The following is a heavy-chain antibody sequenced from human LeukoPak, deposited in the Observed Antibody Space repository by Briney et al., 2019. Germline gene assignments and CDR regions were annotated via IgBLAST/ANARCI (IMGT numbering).Heavy chain of an antibody. J-gene: IGHJ3*02. CDR2: FDPEDGET. D-gene: IGHD3-9*01. CDR1: GHTLSELS. CDR3: ATAFDNILTNYYTYFFVI. Sequence: ASVKVSCKLSGHTLSELSMHWVRQAPGKGLEWMGGFDPEDGETFNAQMFQGRVTMTEDTSTDTAYMELSSLRSEDTAVYHCATAFDNILTNYYTYFFVIWGQGTMVTASS. V-gene: IGHV1-24*01.